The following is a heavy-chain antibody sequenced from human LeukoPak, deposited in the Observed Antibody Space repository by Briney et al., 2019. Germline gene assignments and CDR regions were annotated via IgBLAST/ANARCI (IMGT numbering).Heavy chain of an antibody. D-gene: IGHD5-12*01. CDR1: GFTFSGYE. CDR3: ARASAVATSPFDY. CDR2: ISSSGSTI. V-gene: IGHV3-48*03. Sequence: GGSLRLSCAASGFTFSGYEMNWVRQAPGKGLEWVSYISSSGSTIHYADSVKGRFTISRYNTKNSLYLQMNSLRAEDTAVYYCARASAVATSPFDYWGQGTLVTVSS. J-gene: IGHJ4*02.